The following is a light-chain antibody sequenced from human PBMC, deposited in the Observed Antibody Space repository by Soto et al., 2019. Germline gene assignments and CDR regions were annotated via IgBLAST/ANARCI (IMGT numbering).Light chain of an antibody. CDR3: QQYGSSPKT. CDR1: QSVISDY. J-gene: IGKJ1*01. Sequence: EIVLTQSPGTLCLSPGAKGTLSCRASQSVISDYLAWYQQKPGQAPRLLIYAASTRATGIPDRFSGSGSGTDFTLTINRFEPEDFAVYYCQQYGSSPKTFGQGTKVDTK. V-gene: IGKV3-20*01. CDR2: AAS.